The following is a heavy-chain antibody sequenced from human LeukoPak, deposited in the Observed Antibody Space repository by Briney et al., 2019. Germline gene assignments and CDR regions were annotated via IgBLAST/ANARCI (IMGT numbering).Heavy chain of an antibody. CDR2: ISGYNGNT. V-gene: IGHV1-18*01. CDR3: SVPARVAY. J-gene: IGHJ4*02. Sequence: ASVKVSCKASGGTFSSYAISWVRQAPGQGLEWVGWISGYNGNTNYAQKFQGRVTMTTDTSTSTAYMELRSLRAEDTAVYYCSVPARVAYWGQGTLVTVSS. CDR1: GGTFSSYA. D-gene: IGHD2-2*01.